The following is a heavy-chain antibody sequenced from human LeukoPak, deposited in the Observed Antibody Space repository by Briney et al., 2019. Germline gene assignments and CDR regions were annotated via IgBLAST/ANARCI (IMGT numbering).Heavy chain of an antibody. V-gene: IGHV4-4*07. J-gene: IGHJ6*03. CDR2: IYTSGST. Sequence: PSETLSLTCTVSGGSISSYYWSWIRQPAGKGLEWIGRIYTSGSTNYNPSPKSRVTMSVDTSTNQFSLELSSVTAADTAVYYCARYSNSSVYYYYYMDVCGKGSTVTVSS. D-gene: IGHD6-6*01. CDR1: GGSISSYY. CDR3: ARYSNSSVYYYYYMDV.